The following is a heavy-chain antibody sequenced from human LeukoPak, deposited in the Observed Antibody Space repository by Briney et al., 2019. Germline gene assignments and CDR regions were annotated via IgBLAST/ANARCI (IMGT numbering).Heavy chain of an antibody. J-gene: IGHJ4*02. D-gene: IGHD5-24*01. V-gene: IGHV3-30*03. CDR2: ISYNGSNK. CDR1: KFTFNTYG. CDR3: TRVGYIDEGIDY. Sequence: GGSLRLSCAASKFTFNTYGMHWVRQAPGKGLEWVAVISYNGSNKFYADSVKGRFTISRDNSKNTLYLQMNSLRAEDTAIYYCTRVGYIDEGIDYWGQGTLVTVSS.